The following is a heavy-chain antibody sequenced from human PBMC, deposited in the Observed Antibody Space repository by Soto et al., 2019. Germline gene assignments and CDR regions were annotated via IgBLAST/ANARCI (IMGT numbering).Heavy chain of an antibody. CDR3: ARDLWVEPELYYYGMDV. Sequence: LTCTVSGDSISSADYYWSWIRQTPGKGLEWIGHIFYSGTTYYNPSLKSRLTISVDTSKNHFSLRLTSVTAADTAVYYCARDLWVEPELYYYGMDVWGQGTTVTVSS. CDR2: IFYSGTT. J-gene: IGHJ6*02. V-gene: IGHV4-30-4*01. CDR1: GDSISSADYY. D-gene: IGHD1-1*01.